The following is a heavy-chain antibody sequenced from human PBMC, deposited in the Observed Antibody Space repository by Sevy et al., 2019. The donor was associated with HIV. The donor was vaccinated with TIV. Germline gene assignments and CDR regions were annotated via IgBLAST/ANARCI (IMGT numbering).Heavy chain of an antibody. CDR1: GFTFSDYY. Sequence: GESLKISCVASGFTFSDYYMSWIRQATGKGLEWVSYISTGSTYTNYADSVKGRFTVSRDNSENSLYLQMNSLRAEDTAVYYCARVRYNYGSYYFDYWGQGTLVTVSS. V-gene: IGHV3-11*06. CDR3: ARVRYNYGSYYFDY. D-gene: IGHD5-18*01. J-gene: IGHJ4*02. CDR2: ISTGSTYT.